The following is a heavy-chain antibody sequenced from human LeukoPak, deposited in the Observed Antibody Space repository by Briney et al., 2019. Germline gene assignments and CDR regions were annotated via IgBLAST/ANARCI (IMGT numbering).Heavy chain of an antibody. CDR3: AKGGATVIDY. D-gene: IGHD4-17*01. J-gene: IGHJ4*02. CDR1: GFTLSSYW. V-gene: IGHV3-74*01. Sequence: GGSLRLSCAASGFTLSSYWMHWVRQAPGKGLVWVSRINSDGISTSYADSVKGRFTISRDNAKNTLYLQMNSLRADDTAVYYCAKGGATVIDYWGQGTLVTVSS. CDR2: INSDGIST.